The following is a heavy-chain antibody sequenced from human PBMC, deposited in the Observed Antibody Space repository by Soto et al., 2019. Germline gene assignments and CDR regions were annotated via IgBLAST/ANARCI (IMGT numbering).Heavy chain of an antibody. CDR2: ISSSSSYI. CDR3: ARDDRIAVAGTQFDY. V-gene: IGHV3-21*01. Sequence: EVQLVESGGGLVKPGGSLRLSCAASGFTFSSYSMNWVRQAPGKGLEWVSSISSSSSYIYYADSVKGRFTISRDNAKNSLYLQMNSLRAEDTAVYYCARDDRIAVAGTQFDYWGQGTLDTVSS. J-gene: IGHJ4*02. D-gene: IGHD6-19*01. CDR1: GFTFSSYS.